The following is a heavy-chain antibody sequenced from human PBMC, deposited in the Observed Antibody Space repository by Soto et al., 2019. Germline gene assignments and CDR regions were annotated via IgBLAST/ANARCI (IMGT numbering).Heavy chain of an antibody. CDR1: GFTFSRYG. J-gene: IGHJ4*02. V-gene: IGHV3-33*06. CDR3: AKWLTSGYYYCDF. D-gene: IGHD5-12*01. Sequence: LRLSCATSGFTFSRYGMHWVRQAPGKGLEWVAVIWYDGNNKYYADSVKGRFTISRGNAKNSLYLQMNSLRDEDTAVYYCAKWLTSGYYYCDFWGQGTLVTVSS. CDR2: IWYDGNNK.